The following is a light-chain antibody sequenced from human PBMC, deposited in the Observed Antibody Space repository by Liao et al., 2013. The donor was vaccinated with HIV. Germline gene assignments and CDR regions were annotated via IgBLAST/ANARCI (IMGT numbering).Light chain of an antibody. CDR2: YDS. V-gene: IGLV3-21*02. CDR3: QVWDSSSDHRV. CDR1: ALPKQY. Sequence: SYELTQPPSVSVSPGQTARITCSGDALPKQYAYWYQQRPGQAPVLVISYDSDRPSGIPERFSGSKSGNTATLTISRVEAGDEADYYCQVWDSSSDHRVFGGGTKLTVL. J-gene: IGLJ3*02.